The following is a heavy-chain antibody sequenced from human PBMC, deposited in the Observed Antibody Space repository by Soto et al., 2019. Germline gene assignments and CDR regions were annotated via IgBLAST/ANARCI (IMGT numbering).Heavy chain of an antibody. V-gene: IGHV4-4*02. CDR1: GGTVASSHW. J-gene: IGHJ5*02. D-gene: IGHD2-21*02. CDR2: VYHTGDT. Sequence: SETLSLTCGVSGGTVASSHWWSWVRQSPGGGLEWIGNVYHTGDTNLNPSLQSRVTISVDKSNNQFSLGLNSLTAADTAVYFCAREIVTAGGNNYFDPWGPGTLVTVS. CDR3: AREIVTAGGNNYFDP.